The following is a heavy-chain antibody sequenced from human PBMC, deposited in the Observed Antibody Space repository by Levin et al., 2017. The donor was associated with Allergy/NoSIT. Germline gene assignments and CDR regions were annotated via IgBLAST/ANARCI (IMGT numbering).Heavy chain of an antibody. CDR3: ARERDYGDY. CDR2: ISSSSRYT. V-gene: IGHV3-11*05. J-gene: IGHJ4*02. Sequence: PGGSLRLSCAASGFTFSDYYMTWIRQAPGKGLEWLSHISSSSRYTNYADSVKGRFTISRDNAKNSLYLQMNSLRAEDTAVYYCARERDYGDYWGQGTLVTVSS. CDR1: GFTFSDYY.